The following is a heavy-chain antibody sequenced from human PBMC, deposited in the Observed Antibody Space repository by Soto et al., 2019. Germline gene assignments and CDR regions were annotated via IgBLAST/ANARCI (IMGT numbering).Heavy chain of an antibody. D-gene: IGHD3-10*01. Sequence: PSETPSPTRTVSGGPISSFYWGWVRQPPGKGLEWIGYIYYSGSTNYNPSLKSRVTISVDTSKNQFSLKLSSVTAADTAVYYCARESITMVRGVIYNWFDPWGQGTLVTVSS. CDR3: ARESITMVRGVIYNWFDP. CDR2: IYYSGST. V-gene: IGHV4-59*01. J-gene: IGHJ5*02. CDR1: GGPISSFY.